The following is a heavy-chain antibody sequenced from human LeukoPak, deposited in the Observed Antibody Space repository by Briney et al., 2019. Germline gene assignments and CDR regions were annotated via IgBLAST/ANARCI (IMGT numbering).Heavy chain of an antibody. Sequence: ASVKVSCKASGYTFTSYDINWVRQATGQGLEWMGWINANSGNTGYAQKFQGRVTKTRNTSISTAYMELSSLRSEDTAVYYCARGDCSSTSCYDFYYYGMDVWGQGTTVTVSS. V-gene: IGHV1-8*01. CDR2: INANSGNT. CDR1: GYTFTSYD. J-gene: IGHJ6*02. D-gene: IGHD2-2*01. CDR3: ARGDCSSTSCYDFYYYGMDV.